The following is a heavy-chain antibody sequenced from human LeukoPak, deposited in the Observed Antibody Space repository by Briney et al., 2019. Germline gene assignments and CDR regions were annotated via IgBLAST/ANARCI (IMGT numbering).Heavy chain of an antibody. CDR3: AKVPYSDYGSGRPPFMDV. CDR1: GFTFSSYA. V-gene: IGHV3-23*01. CDR2: ISGSGGST. D-gene: IGHD3-10*01. Sequence: PGGSLRLSCAASGFTFSSYAMSWVRQAPGKGLEWVSAISGSGGSTYYADSVKGRFPISRDNYKNTLYLQMDSLRAKDTAIYYCAKVPYSDYGSGRPPFMDVWGQGTTVAVSS. J-gene: IGHJ6*02.